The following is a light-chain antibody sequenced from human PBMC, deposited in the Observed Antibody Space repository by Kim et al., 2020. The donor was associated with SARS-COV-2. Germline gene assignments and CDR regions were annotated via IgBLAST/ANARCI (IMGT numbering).Light chain of an antibody. V-gene: IGLV1-40*01. CDR3: QSYDNGLSDYV. CDR1: SPNIGAGYD. J-gene: IGLJ1*01. Sequence: QSVLTQPPSVSGAPGQRVTISCTGSSPNIGAGYDVHWYQQLPGTAPKLLIFRNNNRPSGVPDRFSGSKSGTLASLAITGLQAEDEADYTCQSYDNGLSDYVFGTGTKVTVL. CDR2: RNN.